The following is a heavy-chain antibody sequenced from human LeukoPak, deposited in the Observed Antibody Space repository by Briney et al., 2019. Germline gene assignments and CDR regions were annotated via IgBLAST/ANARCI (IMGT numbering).Heavy chain of an antibody. CDR2: IIPILDIA. Sequence: SVKVSCKASGGTFSTYAISWVRRAPGQGLEWMGRIIPILDIANYAQKFQGRVTIIADKSTSTAYMELSSLRSEDTAVYYCARGFDYYDSSGYHPPDVWGQGTTVTVSS. CDR3: ARGFDYYDSSGYHPPDV. V-gene: IGHV1-69*04. D-gene: IGHD3-22*01. J-gene: IGHJ6*02. CDR1: GGTFSTYA.